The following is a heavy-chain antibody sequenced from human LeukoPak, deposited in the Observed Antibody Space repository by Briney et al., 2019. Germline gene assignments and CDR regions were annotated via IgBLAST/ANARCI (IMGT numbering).Heavy chain of an antibody. CDR2: INTDGSIT. J-gene: IGHJ4*02. CDR3: ARDRGPRTGFMVREAYDY. V-gene: IGHV3-74*01. D-gene: IGHD3-10*01. CDR1: GFTFSDYW. Sequence: GGSLRLSCAASGFTFSDYWIHWVRQAPGKGLVWVSRINTDGSITNYVDSVKGRFSISRDNAKNTLYLQMSSLRAEDTAVYYCARDRGPRTGFMVREAYDYWGQGTLVTVSS.